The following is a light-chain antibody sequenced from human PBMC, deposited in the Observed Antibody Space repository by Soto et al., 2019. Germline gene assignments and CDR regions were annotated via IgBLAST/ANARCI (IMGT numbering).Light chain of an antibody. J-gene: IGKJ1*01. CDR2: VAS. CDR1: QSVSSN. Sequence: EIVMTQSPATLSVSPGERATLSCRASQSVSSNLAWYQQKPGQAPRLLIYVASTRATGIPARFSGSGSGTEFTLTISSLQSEDFAVYYCQQYNNWPPWTFGPGTKVEIK. CDR3: QQYNNWPPWT. V-gene: IGKV3-15*01.